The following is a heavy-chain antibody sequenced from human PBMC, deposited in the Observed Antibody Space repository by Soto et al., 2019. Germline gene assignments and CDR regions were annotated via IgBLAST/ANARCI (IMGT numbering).Heavy chain of an antibody. CDR2: IYYSGST. D-gene: IGHD3-10*01. CDR1: GGSISSGDYY. J-gene: IGHJ4*02. Sequence: QVQLQESGPGLVKPSQTLSLTCTVSGGSISSGDYYWSWIRKHPGKGLEWIGYIYYSGSTYYNPSLKSRVTISVDTSKNQFSLKLSSVTAADTAVYYCATYGSGSYKPTTFDYWGQGTLVTVSS. V-gene: IGHV4-31*03. CDR3: ATYGSGSYKPTTFDY.